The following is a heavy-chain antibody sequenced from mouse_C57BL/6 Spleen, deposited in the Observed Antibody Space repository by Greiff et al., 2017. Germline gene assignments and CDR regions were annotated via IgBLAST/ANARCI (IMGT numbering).Heavy chain of an antibody. V-gene: IGHV1-42*01. Sequence: VHVKQSGPELVKPGASVKISCKASGYSFTGYYMNWVKQSPEKSLEWIGEINPSTGGTTYNQKFKAKATLTVDKSSSTAYMQLKSLTSEDSAVYYCARDSTMVREGYFDVWGTGTTVTVSS. J-gene: IGHJ1*03. CDR1: GYSFTGYY. CDR2: INPSTGGT. D-gene: IGHD2-2*01. CDR3: ARDSTMVREGYFDV.